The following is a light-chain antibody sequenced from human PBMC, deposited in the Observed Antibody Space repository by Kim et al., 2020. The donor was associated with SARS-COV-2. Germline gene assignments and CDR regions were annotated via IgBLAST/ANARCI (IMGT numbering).Light chain of an antibody. Sequence: NFMLTQPPSVSGSPGKTVTISCTRSSGSIASYYVHWYQQHPGSSPTTVIYEDNQRPPGVPDRFSSSINSSSTSASLTFSGLNTEDEADYCCQSYDSSLWVFGGGTQLTVL. J-gene: IGLJ3*02. CDR3: QSYDSSLWV. V-gene: IGLV6-57*01. CDR1: SGSIASYY. CDR2: EDN.